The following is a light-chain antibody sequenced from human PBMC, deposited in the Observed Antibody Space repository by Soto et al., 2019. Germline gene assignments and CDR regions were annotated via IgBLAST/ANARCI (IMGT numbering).Light chain of an antibody. Sequence: QSVLTQPASVSGSPGQSITISCTGTSSDVGGYNYVSWYQQDPGKAPKLMIYDVNNRPSGVSNRFSGSKSGNTASLTISGLHAEDVAYYYCSSYTSSSTLAVFGGGTKLTVL. V-gene: IGLV2-14*01. CDR3: SSYTSSSTLAV. CDR1: SSDVGGYNY. CDR2: DVN. J-gene: IGLJ2*01.